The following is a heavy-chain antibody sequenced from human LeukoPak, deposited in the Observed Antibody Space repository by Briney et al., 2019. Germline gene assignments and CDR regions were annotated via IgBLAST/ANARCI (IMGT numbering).Heavy chain of an antibody. D-gene: IGHD6-19*01. V-gene: IGHV3-30-3*01. CDR2: MSYYEGDK. J-gene: IGHJ4*02. CDR1: GFSFSTHA. CDR3: ARSRSIGSGWSQWLWGY. Sequence: GGSLRLSCAVSGFSFSTHAMHWVRQAPGKGLEWVAEMSYYEGDKHYADSVKGRFTISIDNFKNMLYLQMDSLRAEDTAVYYCARSRSIGSGWSQWLWGYWGQGTLVTVSS.